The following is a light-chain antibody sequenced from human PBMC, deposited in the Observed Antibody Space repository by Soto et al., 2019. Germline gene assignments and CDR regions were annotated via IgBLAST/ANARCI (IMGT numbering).Light chain of an antibody. J-gene: IGKJ1*01. Sequence: EVVITQSPATLSMSPGERATLSCRASQSVGTNLAWYQQKPGQSPRLLMYGASTGATGIPARFSGSGSGTEFTLTISSLQSEDFAIYYCQQYNDWTWTFGQGTKVDIK. V-gene: IGKV3D-15*01. CDR3: QQYNDWTWT. CDR2: GAS. CDR1: QSVGTN.